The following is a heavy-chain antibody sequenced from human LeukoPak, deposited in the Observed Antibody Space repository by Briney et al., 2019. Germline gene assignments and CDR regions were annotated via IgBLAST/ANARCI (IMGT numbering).Heavy chain of an antibody. Sequence: GRSLRLSCAASGFTFSDYSMNWVRQAPGKGLEWISNISRSSDTIYYTDPVKGRFSISRENAKNSLYLQMNSLRDEDTAVYYCARDTPFEYWGQGTLVTVSS. CDR2: ISRSSDTI. CDR1: GFTFSDYS. J-gene: IGHJ4*02. V-gene: IGHV3-48*02. CDR3: ARDTPFEY.